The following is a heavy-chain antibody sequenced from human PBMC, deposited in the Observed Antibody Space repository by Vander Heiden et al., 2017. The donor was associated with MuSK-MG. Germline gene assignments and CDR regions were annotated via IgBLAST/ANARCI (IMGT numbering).Heavy chain of an antibody. CDR2: IYYSGST. CDR1: GGSISRYY. CDR3: ARRDSSLWDFDL. J-gene: IGHJ2*01. Sequence: QVQLQESGPGLVKPSETLSLTCTVSGGSISRYYWSLIRQPPGKGLEWIEYIYYSGSTNYNPSLKSRVTISVDTSKNQFALKLSSVTAADTAVYYCARRDSSLWDFDLWGRGTLVTVSS. V-gene: IGHV4-59*01. D-gene: IGHD2-21*02.